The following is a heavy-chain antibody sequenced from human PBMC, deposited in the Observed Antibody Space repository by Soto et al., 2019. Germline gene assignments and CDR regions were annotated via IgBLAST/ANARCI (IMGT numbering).Heavy chain of an antibody. Sequence: ETLSLTCTVSGGSISSYYWSWIRQPPGKGLEWIGYIYYSGSTNYNPSLKSRVTISVDTSKNQFSLKLSSVTASDTAVYYCARVPLYYYGVRGVPPTNYGMDVWGQGTTVTVSS. J-gene: IGHJ6*02. CDR3: ARVPLYYYGVRGVPPTNYGMDV. CDR2: IYYSGST. V-gene: IGHV4-59*01. D-gene: IGHD3-10*01. CDR1: GGSISSYY.